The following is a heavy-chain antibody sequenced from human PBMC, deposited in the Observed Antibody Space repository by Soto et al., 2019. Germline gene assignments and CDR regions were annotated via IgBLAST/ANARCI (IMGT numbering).Heavy chain of an antibody. CDR2: IRSKAYGGTT. D-gene: IGHD2-2*01. CDR1: GFTFGDYV. CDR3: TRGCSTTSCYADY. J-gene: IGHJ4*02. Sequence: GGSLRLSCTASGFTFGDYVMTWFRQAPGKGLEWVGFIRSKAYGGTTEYAASVKGRFNISRDDSKSIAYLQMNSLKTEDTAVYYCTRGCSTTSCYADYWGQGTLVTVSS. V-gene: IGHV3-49*03.